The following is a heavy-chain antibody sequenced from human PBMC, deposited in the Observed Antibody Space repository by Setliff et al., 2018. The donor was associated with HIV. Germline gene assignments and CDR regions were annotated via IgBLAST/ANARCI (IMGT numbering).Heavy chain of an antibody. J-gene: IGHJ4*02. V-gene: IGHV4-59*11. CDR2: IYSTGST. CDR3: AKGAGFYGDYTFDY. D-gene: IGHD4-17*01. CDR1: GASITSHY. Sequence: PSETLSLTCTVSGASITSHYWSWIRQSPGRELEWIGYIYSTGSTNYNPSLQSRVSISMDASKNKFSLKVTSVTSADTAVYYCAKGAGFYGDYTFDYWGQGNLGTSPQ.